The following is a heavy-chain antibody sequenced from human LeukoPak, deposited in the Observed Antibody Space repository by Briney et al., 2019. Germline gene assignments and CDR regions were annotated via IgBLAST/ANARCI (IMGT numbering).Heavy chain of an antibody. D-gene: IGHD2-15*01. CDR2: IWYDGSNK. J-gene: IGHJ1*01. Sequence: GGSLRLSCAAPGFTFSSYGMHWVRQAPGKGLEWVSVIWYDGSNKYYADSVKGRFTISRDNSKNTLYLQMNSLRAEDTAVYYCAIGVVVAATLAEYFQHWGQGTLVTVSS. CDR3: AIGVVVAATLAEYFQH. CDR1: GFTFSSYG. V-gene: IGHV3-33*01.